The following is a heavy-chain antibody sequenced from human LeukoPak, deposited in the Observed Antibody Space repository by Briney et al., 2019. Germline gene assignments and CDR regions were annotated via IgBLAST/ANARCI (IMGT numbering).Heavy chain of an antibody. V-gene: IGHV1-18*01. D-gene: IGHD6-19*01. Sequence: SVTVSRKFSGYTLTELPIYWLRQPPGQGLEWMGGISTYNGNTNYAQKLQGRVTMTTDTSTSTAYMELRSLRSDDTAVYYCARGSGSGWYLGYYYYYYMDVWGKGTTVTVSS. CDR1: GYTLTELP. CDR2: ISTYNGNT. CDR3: ARGSGSGWYLGYYYYYYMDV. J-gene: IGHJ6*03.